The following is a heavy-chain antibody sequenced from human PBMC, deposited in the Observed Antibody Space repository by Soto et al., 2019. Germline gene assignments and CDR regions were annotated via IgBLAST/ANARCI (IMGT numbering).Heavy chain of an antibody. J-gene: IGHJ4*02. CDR2: ISGSGGST. CDR3: AKSIVVVPQLLTH. Sequence: EVQLLESGGGLVQPGGSLRLSCAASGFTFSSYAMSWVRQAPGKGLEWVSAISGSGGSTYYADSVKGRFTISIDNSKNTLYLQMNSLRAEDTAVYYCAKSIVVVPQLLTHWGQGTLVTVSS. V-gene: IGHV3-23*01. D-gene: IGHD2-2*01. CDR1: GFTFSSYA.